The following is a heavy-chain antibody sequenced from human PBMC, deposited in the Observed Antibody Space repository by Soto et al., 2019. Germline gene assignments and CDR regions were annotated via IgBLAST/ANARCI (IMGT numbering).Heavy chain of an antibody. CDR2: IYYSGST. CDR3: ARGVATIGP. J-gene: IGHJ5*02. CDR1: GDSISSYY. V-gene: IGHV4-59*01. Sequence: NTSETLSLTCSVSGDSISSYYWSWIRQPPGKGLEWIGYIYYSGSTNYNPSFKSRVTISVDTPKNQFFFNLSSVTAADTAVYYCARGVATIGPWGQGTLVTVSS. D-gene: IGHD5-12*01.